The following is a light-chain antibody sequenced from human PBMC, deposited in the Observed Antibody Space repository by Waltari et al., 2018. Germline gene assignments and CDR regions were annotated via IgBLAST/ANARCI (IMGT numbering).Light chain of an antibody. CDR1: SSNIGSNY. J-gene: IGLJ3*02. CDR2: RNN. V-gene: IGLV1-47*01. Sequence: QSVLTQPPSASGTPGQRVTISCSGTSSNIGSNYVYWYHQLPGTAPKPLIYRNNTLPSGVPDRFSGSKSGTSASLAISGLRSEDEADYYCAVWDDSLSGRVFGGGTKLTVL. CDR3: AVWDDSLSGRV.